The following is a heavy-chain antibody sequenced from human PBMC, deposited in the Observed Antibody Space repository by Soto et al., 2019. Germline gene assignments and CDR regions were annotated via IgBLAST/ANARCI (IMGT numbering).Heavy chain of an antibody. CDR2: ISSSSDST. V-gene: IGHV3-11*06. CDR1: GFTFSDYS. D-gene: IGHD1-7*01. J-gene: IGHJ4*02. Sequence: QVQVVESGGGLVKPGGSLRLSCAASGFTFSDYSMSWIRQAPGKGLEWVSFISSSSDSTKYADSVNGRFTISRDNAKNSLYLQLNSLRAEDTAVYYCARGGVKGTTSRGQVYNWGQGTLVTVSS. CDR3: ARGGVKGTTSRGQVYN.